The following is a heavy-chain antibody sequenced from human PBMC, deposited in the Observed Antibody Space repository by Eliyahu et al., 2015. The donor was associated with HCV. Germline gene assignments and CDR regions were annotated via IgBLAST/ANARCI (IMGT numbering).Heavy chain of an antibody. D-gene: IGHD3-9*01. V-gene: IGHV3-11*05. J-gene: IGHJ4*02. Sequence: QVQLVESGGGLVKPGGSLRLSCAASGFTFSXYYMSWIRQAPGKGLEWVSYISSSSSYTNYADSVKGRFTISRDNAKNSLYLQMNSLRAEDTAVYYCARSSHYDILTGYLSEYYFDYWGQGTLVTVSS. CDR1: GFTFSXYY. CDR3: ARSSHYDILTGYLSEYYFDY. CDR2: ISSSSSYT.